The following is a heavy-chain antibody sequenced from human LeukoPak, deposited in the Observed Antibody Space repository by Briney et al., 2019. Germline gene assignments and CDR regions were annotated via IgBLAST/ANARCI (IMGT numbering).Heavy chain of an antibody. Sequence: GGSLRLSCAASGFSFSSYWMSWVRQAPGKGLEWVANIKQDGSEKYYVDSVKGRFTISRDNAKNSLYLQMNSLRAEDTAVYYCARDRVTMIVVVKYYYGMDVWGQGTTVTVSS. CDR1: GFSFSSYW. CDR2: IKQDGSEK. D-gene: IGHD3-22*01. J-gene: IGHJ6*02. CDR3: ARDRVTMIVVVKYYYGMDV. V-gene: IGHV3-7*01.